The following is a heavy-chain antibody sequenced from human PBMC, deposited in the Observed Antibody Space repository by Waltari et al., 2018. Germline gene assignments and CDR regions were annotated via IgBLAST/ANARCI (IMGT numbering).Heavy chain of an antibody. CDR3: ARSRGMTYLDF. J-gene: IGHJ4*02. D-gene: IGHD3-10*01. V-gene: IGHV2-5*02. CDR1: GFSLSRSGLT. CDR2: IYWDDDT. Sequence: QITLKESGPTVVKPTETLTLTCNFSGFSLSRSGLTVSWIRKPPGKALEWLAVIYWDDDTRYSPFLRTRLTITKDTSKNSVVLTLANMDPGDTAAYCCARSRGMTYLDFWGQGILVTVSS.